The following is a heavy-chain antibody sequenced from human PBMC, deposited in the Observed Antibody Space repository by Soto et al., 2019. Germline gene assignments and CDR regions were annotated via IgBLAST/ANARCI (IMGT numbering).Heavy chain of an antibody. CDR1: GGTFSSYT. CDR2: IIPILGIA. CDR3: AREDGDHESLGDYYFDY. D-gene: IGHD4-17*01. Sequence: QVQLVQPGAEVKKPGSSVKVSCKASGGTFSSYTISWVRQAPGQGLEWMGRIIPILGIANYAQKFQGRVTITADKSTSTAYMELSSLRSEDTAVYYCAREDGDHESLGDYYFDYWGQGTLVTVSS. J-gene: IGHJ4*02. V-gene: IGHV1-69*08.